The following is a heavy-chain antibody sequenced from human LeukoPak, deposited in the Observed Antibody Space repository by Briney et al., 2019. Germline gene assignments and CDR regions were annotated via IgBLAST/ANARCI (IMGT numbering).Heavy chain of an antibody. CDR3: ASSSRYYYMDV. J-gene: IGHJ6*03. Sequence: GASVTVSCTASGYTFTSYDINWVRQAPGQGLEWMGWMNPNSGNTGYAQKFQGRVTMTRNTSISTAYMELSSLRSEDTAVYYCASSSRYYYMDVWGKGTTVTVSS. V-gene: IGHV1-8*01. CDR2: MNPNSGNT. CDR1: GYTFTSYD.